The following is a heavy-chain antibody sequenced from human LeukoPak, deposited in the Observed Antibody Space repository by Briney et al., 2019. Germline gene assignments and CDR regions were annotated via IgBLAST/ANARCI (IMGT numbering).Heavy chain of an antibody. CDR2: IYYSGST. D-gene: IGHD3-10*01. CDR3: ARHEPSIPTDGMDV. Sequence: SETLSLTCTVSGGSLSSYYWSWVWQPPGKGLEWIGYIYYSGSTTYNPSLKSRGTISVDTSKNQFSLKLRYVTAADTAVYSCARHEPSIPTDGMDVWGQGTTVTVSS. CDR1: GGSLSSYY. V-gene: IGHV4-59*08. J-gene: IGHJ6*02.